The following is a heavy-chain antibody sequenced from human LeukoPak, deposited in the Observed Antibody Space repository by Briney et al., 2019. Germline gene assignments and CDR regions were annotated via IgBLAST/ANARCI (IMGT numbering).Heavy chain of an antibody. V-gene: IGHV1-18*01. CDR1: GYTFTSYG. J-gene: IGHJ2*01. CDR3: AREFGVYYYGSGSSNWYFDL. D-gene: IGHD3-10*01. Sequence: GASVKVSCKASGYTFTSYGISWVRQAPGRGLECMGWISAYNGNTNYAQKLQGRVTMTTDTSTSTAHIEQKTLRSRHTAVYHCAREFGVYYYGSGSSNWYFDLWGRGTLVTVSS. CDR2: ISAYNGNT.